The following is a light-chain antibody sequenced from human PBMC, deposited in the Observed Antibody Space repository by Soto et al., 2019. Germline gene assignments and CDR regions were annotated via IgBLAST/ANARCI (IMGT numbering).Light chain of an antibody. Sequence: IQMTQSASSLSASLGDRVTITCGASQSISSYLNWYQQKPGKAPKLLIYSASSLQSGVPSRFSGSEYGTDFNLTISSLQTEDFATYYCQQSYSTPHTFGQGTRLEIK. CDR2: SAS. V-gene: IGKV1-39*01. CDR1: QSISSY. CDR3: QQSYSTPHT. J-gene: IGKJ5*01.